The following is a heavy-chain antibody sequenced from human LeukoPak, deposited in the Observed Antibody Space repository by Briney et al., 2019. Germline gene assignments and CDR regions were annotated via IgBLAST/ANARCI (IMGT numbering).Heavy chain of an antibody. Sequence: ASVKVSCKASGYTFTSYGISWLRQAPGQGLEWMGWISAYNGNTNYAQKLQGRVTMTTDTSTSTAYMELRSLRSDDTAVYYCARGNGEYCSGGSCYPEHYYYYYMDVWGKGTTVTVSS. D-gene: IGHD2-15*01. CDR1: GYTFTSYG. J-gene: IGHJ6*03. V-gene: IGHV1-18*01. CDR3: ARGNGEYCSGGSCYPEHYYYYYMDV. CDR2: ISAYNGNT.